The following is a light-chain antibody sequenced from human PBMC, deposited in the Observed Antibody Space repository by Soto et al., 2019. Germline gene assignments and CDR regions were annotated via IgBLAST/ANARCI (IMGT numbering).Light chain of an antibody. CDR3: YSCSRSSGTRYV. Sequence: QSALTQPASVSGSPGQSITISCTGTSSDIGTYNYVSWYQQHPGQAHKLMIYDVSNRPSGVSDRFSGSKSGNTASLTISGLHAEDEVDYYCYSCSRSSGTRYVFGTGNKLTVL. V-gene: IGLV2-14*03. J-gene: IGLJ1*01. CDR1: SSDIGTYNY. CDR2: DVS.